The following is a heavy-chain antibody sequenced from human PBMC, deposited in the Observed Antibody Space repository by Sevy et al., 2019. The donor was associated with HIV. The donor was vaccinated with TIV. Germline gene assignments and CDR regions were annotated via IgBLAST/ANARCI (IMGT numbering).Heavy chain of an antibody. J-gene: IGHJ4*02. CDR1: GGSFSGYY. CDR3: ARVGCSGGSCYPYYFDY. CDR2: INHSGST. V-gene: IGHV4-34*01. Sequence: SETLSLTCAVYGGSFSGYYWSWIRQPPGKGLEWIGEINHSGSTNYNPSLKSRVTISVDTSKNQFSLKLSSVTAADMAVYYCARVGCSGGSCYPYYFDYWGQGTLVTVSS. D-gene: IGHD2-15*01.